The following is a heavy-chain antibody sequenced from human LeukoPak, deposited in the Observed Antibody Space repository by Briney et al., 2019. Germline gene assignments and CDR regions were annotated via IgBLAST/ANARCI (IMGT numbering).Heavy chain of an antibody. CDR2: INSDGSST. V-gene: IGHV3-74*01. J-gene: IGHJ4*02. CDR3: ARGPDYYGSGSYSY. D-gene: IGHD3-10*01. Sequence: PGGSLRLSCAASGFTFSSYWMHWVRQAPGKGLVWVSRINSDGSSTSHADSVKGRFTISRDNAKNTLYLQMNSLRAEDTAVYYCARGPDYYGSGSYSYWGQGTLVTVSS. CDR1: GFTFSSYW.